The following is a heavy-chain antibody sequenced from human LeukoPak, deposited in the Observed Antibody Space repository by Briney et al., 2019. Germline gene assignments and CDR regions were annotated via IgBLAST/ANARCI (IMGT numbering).Heavy chain of an antibody. D-gene: IGHD6-6*01. J-gene: IGHJ4*02. CDR1: GFTFSSYS. CDR3: ASNWASIAFDY. V-gene: IGHV3-48*01. Sequence: GGSLRLSCAASGFTFSSYSMNWVRQAPGKGLEWVSYISSSSSTIYYADSVRGRFTISRDNAKNSLYLQMNSLRAEDAAVYYCASNWASIAFDYWGQGTLVTVSS. CDR2: ISSSSSTI.